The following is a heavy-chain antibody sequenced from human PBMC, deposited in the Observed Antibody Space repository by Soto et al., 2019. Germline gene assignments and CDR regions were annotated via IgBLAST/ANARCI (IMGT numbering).Heavy chain of an antibody. CDR2: IYHGGTT. V-gene: IGHV4-38-2*02. J-gene: IGHJ4*01. Sequence: PSETLSLTCTVSGYSISSGSYRAWIRQPPGKGPEWIASIYHGGTTFYNPSLKSRITISVDTSNNQFSLKLTSVTAAGTAVYYCARVHVMVVAGSTFDYWGHGTLVTVSS. CDR3: ARVHVMVVAGSTFDY. D-gene: IGHD6-19*01. CDR1: GYSISSGSY.